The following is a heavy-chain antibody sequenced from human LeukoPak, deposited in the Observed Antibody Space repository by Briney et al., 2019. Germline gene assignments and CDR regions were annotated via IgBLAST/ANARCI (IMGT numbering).Heavy chain of an antibody. Sequence: SETLSLTCTVSGGSISSSSYYWGWIRQPPGKGLEWIGEINHSGSTNYNPSLKSRVTISVDTSKNQFSLKLSSVTAADTAVYYCAGRYYDYGDYDAFDIWGQGTMVTVSS. J-gene: IGHJ3*02. CDR1: GGSISSSSYY. D-gene: IGHD4-17*01. CDR2: INHSGST. V-gene: IGHV4-39*07. CDR3: AGRYYDYGDYDAFDI.